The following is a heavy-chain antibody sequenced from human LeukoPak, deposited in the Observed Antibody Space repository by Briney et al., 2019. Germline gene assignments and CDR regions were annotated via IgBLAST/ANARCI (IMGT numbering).Heavy chain of an antibody. CDR2: ISYDGSNK. J-gene: IGHJ4*02. CDR3: AREEFGDPFDY. Sequence: GGSLRLSCAASGFTFSSYAMHWVRQAPGKGLEWVAVISYDGSNKYYADSVKGRFTISRDNSKNTLYLQMNSLRAEDTAVYYCAREEFGDPFDYWGQGTLVTVSS. CDR1: GFTFSSYA. V-gene: IGHV3-30-3*01. D-gene: IGHD2-21*02.